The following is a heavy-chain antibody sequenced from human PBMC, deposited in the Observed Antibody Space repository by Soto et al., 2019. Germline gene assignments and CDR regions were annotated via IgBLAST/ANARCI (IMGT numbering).Heavy chain of an antibody. CDR3: AKDTYDSSGRLLW. CDR2: ISYDGSNK. V-gene: IGHV3-30*18. J-gene: IGHJ4*02. CDR1: GFTFSSYG. D-gene: IGHD3-22*01. Sequence: PGGSLRLSCAASGFTFSSYGMHWVRQAPGKGLEWVAVISYDGSNKYYADSVKGRFTISRDNSKNTLYLQMNSLRAEDTAVYYCAKDTYDSSGRLLWWGQGTLVTVSS.